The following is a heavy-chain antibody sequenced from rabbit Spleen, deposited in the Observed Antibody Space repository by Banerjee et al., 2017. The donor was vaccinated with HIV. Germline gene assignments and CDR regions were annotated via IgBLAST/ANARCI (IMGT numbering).Heavy chain of an antibody. CDR1: GVSFSDKDV. D-gene: IGHD1-1*01. CDR3: ARDTSSSFSSYGMDL. V-gene: IGHV1S45*01. CDR2: IDTTGSGST. J-gene: IGHJ6*01. Sequence: EQLEESGGGLVKPEGSLTLTCKASGVSFSDKDVMCWVRQAPGKGLEWIGCIDTTGSGSTYYASWAKGRFTLSKTSSTTVTLQMTRLTAADTATYFCARDTSSSFSSYGMDLWGPGTLVT.